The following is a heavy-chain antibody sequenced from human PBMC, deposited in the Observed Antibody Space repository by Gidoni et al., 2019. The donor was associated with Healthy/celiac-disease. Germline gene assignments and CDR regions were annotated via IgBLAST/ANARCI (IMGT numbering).Heavy chain of an antibody. V-gene: IGHV3-49*03. J-gene: IGHJ4*02. CDR2: IRSKAYGGTT. Sequence: EVQLVESGGGLVQPGRSLRLSCTASGFTFGDSAMSWFRQAPGKGLEWVGFIRSKAYGGTTEYAASVKGRFTISRDDSKSIAYLQMNSLKTEDTAVYYCTRVGPYNWNDATYFDYWGQGTLVTVSS. CDR3: TRVGPYNWNDATYFDY. CDR1: GFTFGDSA. D-gene: IGHD1-1*01.